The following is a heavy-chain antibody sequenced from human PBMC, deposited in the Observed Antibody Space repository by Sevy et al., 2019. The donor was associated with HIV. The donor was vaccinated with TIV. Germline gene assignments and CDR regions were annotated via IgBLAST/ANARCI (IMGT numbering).Heavy chain of an antibody. J-gene: IGHJ4*02. D-gene: IGHD1-26*01. Sequence: GGSLRLSCAASGFTFSDYYMSWIRQAPGKGLEWVSYISSSGSTIYYAYSVKGRFTISRDNAKNSLYLQMNSLRAEDTAVYYCARENKWERYFDYWGQGTLVTVSS. CDR2: ISSSGSTI. CDR3: ARENKWERYFDY. V-gene: IGHV3-11*01. CDR1: GFTFSDYY.